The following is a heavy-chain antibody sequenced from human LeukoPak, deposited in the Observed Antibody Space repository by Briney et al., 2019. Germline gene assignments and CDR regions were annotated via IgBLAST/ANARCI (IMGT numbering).Heavy chain of an antibody. Sequence: GGSLRLSCAASGFTFSTYWMSWVRQAPGKGLEWVSVIYSGGGTYYADSVRGRFTISRDNSKNTLYLQMNSLRAEDTAVYYCAREVGSSADYWGQGTLVTVSS. CDR3: AREVGSSADY. CDR2: IYSGGGT. D-gene: IGHD6-13*01. J-gene: IGHJ4*02. CDR1: GFTFSTYW. V-gene: IGHV3-53*01.